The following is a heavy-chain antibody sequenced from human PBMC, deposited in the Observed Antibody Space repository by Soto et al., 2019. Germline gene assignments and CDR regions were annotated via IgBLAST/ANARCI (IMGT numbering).Heavy chain of an antibody. J-gene: IGHJ3*01. CDR2: ISGSGGST. D-gene: IGHD1-26*01. CDR3: AKLSATYVGAFDL. CDR1: GFTFSTYA. Sequence: LQLLESGGGLVQPGGSVRLSCTASGFTFSTYAMTWVRQAPGKGLEWVSGISGSGGSTYYADSVKGRFTISRENSKSTLSLQMNSLRAEDTAVYYCAKLSATYVGAFDLCGQGTMVTVSS. V-gene: IGHV3-23*01.